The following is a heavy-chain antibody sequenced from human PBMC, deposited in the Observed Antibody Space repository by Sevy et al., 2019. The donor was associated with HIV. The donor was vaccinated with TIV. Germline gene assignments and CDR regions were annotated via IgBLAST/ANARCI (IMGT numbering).Heavy chain of an antibody. CDR1: GFTFSSHA. CDR2: ISYDGSSK. J-gene: IGHJ4*02. V-gene: IGHV3-30-3*01. CDR3: ARDGGYSVNFLPSGY. Sequence: GSLRLSCAASGFTFSSHAMHWVRQDPGKGLEWMAAISYDGSSKYYADSVKGRFTISRDDSKNTLYLQMSSLRAGDTAVYYCARDGGYSVNFLPSGYWGQGTLVTVSS. D-gene: IGHD3-10*02.